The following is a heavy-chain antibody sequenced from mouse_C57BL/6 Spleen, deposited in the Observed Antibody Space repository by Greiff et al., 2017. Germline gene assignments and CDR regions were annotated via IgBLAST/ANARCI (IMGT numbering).Heavy chain of an antibody. CDR3: ARMGNYYGSSYVRYFDV. D-gene: IGHD1-1*01. V-gene: IGHV5-17*01. Sequence: EVQLQESGGGLVKPGGSLKLSCAASGFTFSDYGMHWVRQAPEKGLEWVAYISSGSSTIYYADTVKGRFTISRDNAKNTLFLQMTSLRSEDTAMXYCARMGNYYGSSYVRYFDVWGTGTTVTVSS. CDR1: GFTFSDYG. J-gene: IGHJ1*03. CDR2: ISSGSSTI.